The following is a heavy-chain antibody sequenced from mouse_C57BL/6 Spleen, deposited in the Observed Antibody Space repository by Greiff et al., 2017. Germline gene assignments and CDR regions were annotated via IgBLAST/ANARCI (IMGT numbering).Heavy chain of an antibody. D-gene: IGHD3-2*02. CDR3: ARRRGYYFLDY. Sequence: QVQLQQPGAELVKPGASVKMSCKASGYTLTSYWITWVKQRPGQGLEWIGDIYPGSGSTNYNEKFKSKATLTVDTSSSTAYMQLSSPTSEDSAVYYCARRRGYYFLDYGGQGTTLTVSS. V-gene: IGHV1-55*01. J-gene: IGHJ2*01. CDR2: IYPGSGST. CDR1: GYTLTSYW.